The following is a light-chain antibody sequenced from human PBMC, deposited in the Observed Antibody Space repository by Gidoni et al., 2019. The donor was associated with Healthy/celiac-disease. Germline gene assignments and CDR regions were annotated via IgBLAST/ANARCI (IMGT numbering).Light chain of an antibody. CDR3: QSADSSGTYVV. CDR2: KDS. V-gene: IGLV3-25*03. J-gene: IGLJ2*01. Sequence: SYELTPPPSVAVSPGQTARITCAGDALPKQYAYWYQQMPGQAPVLVIYKDSERPSGIPERFSGSSSGTTVTLTISGVQAEVEADYYCQSADSSGTYVVFGGWTKRTVL. CDR1: ALPKQY.